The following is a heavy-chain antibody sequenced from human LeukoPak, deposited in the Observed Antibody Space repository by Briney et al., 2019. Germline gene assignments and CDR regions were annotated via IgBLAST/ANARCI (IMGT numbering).Heavy chain of an antibody. Sequence: GGSLRLSCAASGFIFSSYGMTWVRQAPAKGLEWVSAISGRGSGGSTYYADSVKGRFTISRDNSKNTLYLQMNSLRVEDTAVYYCAKAFLGYCSGGSCYSVGGYWGQGTLVTVSS. J-gene: IGHJ4*02. CDR1: GFIFSSYG. V-gene: IGHV3-23*01. D-gene: IGHD2-15*01. CDR2: ISGRGSGGST. CDR3: AKAFLGYCSGGSCYSVGGY.